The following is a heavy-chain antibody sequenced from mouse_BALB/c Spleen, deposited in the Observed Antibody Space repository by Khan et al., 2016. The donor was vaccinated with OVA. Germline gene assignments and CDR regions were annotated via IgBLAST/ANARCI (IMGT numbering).Heavy chain of an antibody. CDR3: ARLAYYYDSEGFAY. D-gene: IGHD1-1*01. CDR2: VSTGGSYT. J-gene: IGHJ3*01. Sequence: EVELVESGGDLVKPGGSLKLSCAASGFTFSTYGMSWVRQTPDKRLEWVATVSTGGSYTYYPDSVKGRFTISRDNAKKTVYLQLRSLKSEDTAVFYCARLAYYYDSEGFAYWGQGTLVTVSA. CDR1: GFTFSTYG. V-gene: IGHV5-6*01.